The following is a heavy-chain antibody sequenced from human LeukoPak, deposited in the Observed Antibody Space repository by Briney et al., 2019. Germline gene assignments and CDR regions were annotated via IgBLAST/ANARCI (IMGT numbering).Heavy chain of an antibody. J-gene: IGHJ4*02. Sequence: PGGSLRLSCAASGLAFPYYAMTWVRQAPGKGLEWVSTLSGSGTDTYYTDSVKGRFTISRDNSKNTLYLQMNSLRAEDTAVYYCARGETPASDWGQGTLVTVSS. D-gene: IGHD2-15*01. CDR3: ARGETPASD. V-gene: IGHV3-23*01. CDR2: LSGSGTDT. CDR1: GLAFPYYA.